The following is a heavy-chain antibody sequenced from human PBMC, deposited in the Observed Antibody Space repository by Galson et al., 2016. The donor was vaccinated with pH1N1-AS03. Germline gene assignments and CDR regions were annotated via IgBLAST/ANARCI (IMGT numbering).Heavy chain of an antibody. Sequence: SVKVSCKASGDNFRKYPISWVRQAPGQGLEWMGRITPVVGTTDVAQKFQGRVTLTADESTTTGYMELSRLQSDDTAVYYCARAKGNSKVWGSWGQGSLVTVSS. V-gene: IGHV1-69*11. J-gene: IGHJ5*02. CDR2: ITPVVGTT. CDR3: ARAKGNSKVWGS. CDR1: GDNFRKYP. D-gene: IGHD4-23*01.